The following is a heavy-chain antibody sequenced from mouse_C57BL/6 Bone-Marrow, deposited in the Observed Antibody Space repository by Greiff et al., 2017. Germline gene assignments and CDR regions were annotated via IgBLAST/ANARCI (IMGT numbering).Heavy chain of an antibody. CDR1: GYAFSRYW. V-gene: IGHV1-80*01. CDR2: IYPGDGDT. J-gene: IGHJ1*03. Sequence: VQLVESGAELVKPGASVKISCKASGYAFSRYWMNWVKQRPGKGLEWIGQIYPGDGDTNYNGKFKGKATLTADKSSSTAYMQLSSLTSEDSAVYFCARGGYYGSSPSWYFDVWGTGTTVTVSS. CDR3: ARGGYYGSSPSWYFDV. D-gene: IGHD1-1*01.